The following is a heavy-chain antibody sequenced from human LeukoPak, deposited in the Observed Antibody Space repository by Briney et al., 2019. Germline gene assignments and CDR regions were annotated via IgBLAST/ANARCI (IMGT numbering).Heavy chain of an antibody. CDR1: GFTFSSYA. CDR3: ARGSLLLRSAFDI. V-gene: IGHV4-34*01. D-gene: IGHD1-26*01. CDR2: INHSGST. J-gene: IGHJ3*02. Sequence: GSLRLSCAASGFTFSSYAMSWVRQAPGKGLEWIGEINHSGSTNYNPSLKSRVAISVDTSKNQFSLKLSSVTAADTAVYYCARGSLLLRSAFDIWGQGTMVTVSS.